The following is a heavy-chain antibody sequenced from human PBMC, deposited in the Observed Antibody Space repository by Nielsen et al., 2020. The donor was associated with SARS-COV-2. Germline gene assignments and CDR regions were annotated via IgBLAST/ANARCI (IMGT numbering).Heavy chain of an antibody. CDR3: AKGGECSAGSCYSWTNSYGMDV. V-gene: IGHV3-9*01. Sequence: SLKISCAASGFTFGDYDMHWVRQAPGKGLEWVSGISWNSGTVGYADSVKGRFTISRDNAKNLLYLQMDSLRTEDTALYYCAKGGECSAGSCYSWTNSYGMDVWGLGTTVTVSS. D-gene: IGHD2-15*01. CDR1: GFTFGDYD. CDR2: ISWNSGTV. J-gene: IGHJ6*02.